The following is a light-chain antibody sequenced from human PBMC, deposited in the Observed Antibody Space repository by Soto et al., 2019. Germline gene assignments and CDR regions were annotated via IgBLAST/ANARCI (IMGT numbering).Light chain of an antibody. CDR1: QSIRNW. V-gene: IGKV1-5*01. Sequence: DIQMTQFPSTLSASVGDRVTIPCRASQSIRNWLAWYQQKPGIAPKLLIYDASTLGRGVPSRFSGSGSGTEFTLSISSLQPDDFATYYCQQYDSSSGYTFGQGTKVDIK. CDR2: DAS. J-gene: IGKJ2*01. CDR3: QQYDSSSGYT.